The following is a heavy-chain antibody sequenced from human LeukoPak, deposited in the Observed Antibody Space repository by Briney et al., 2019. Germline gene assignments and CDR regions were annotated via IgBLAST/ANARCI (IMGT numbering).Heavy chain of an antibody. V-gene: IGHV3-30*01. J-gene: IGHJ6*03. CDR1: GFSFSTYA. Sequence: PGGSLRLSCAASGFSFSTYALHWVRQAPGKGLEWVALISNDGRNQHYVSSVKGRFTISRDISNSTLFLRMNRLRTDDTAVYYCARQGSSLDYHHNSLDVWGKGTPVTVSS. CDR2: ISNDGRNQ. CDR3: ARQGSSLDYHHNSLDV. D-gene: IGHD6-6*01.